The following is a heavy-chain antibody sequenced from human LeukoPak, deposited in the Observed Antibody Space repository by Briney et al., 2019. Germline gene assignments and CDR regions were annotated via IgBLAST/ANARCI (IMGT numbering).Heavy chain of an antibody. Sequence: PSETLSLTCAVYGGSFSGYYWSWIRQPPGKGLEWIGEINHSGSTYYNPSLKSRVTISVDTSKNQFSLKLSSVTAADTAVYYCASLHAEYYDYVWGSYRSSEDDYWGQGTLVTVSS. V-gene: IGHV4-34*01. CDR1: GGSFSGYY. CDR3: ASLHAEYYDYVWGSYRSSEDDY. D-gene: IGHD3-16*02. CDR2: INHSGST. J-gene: IGHJ4*02.